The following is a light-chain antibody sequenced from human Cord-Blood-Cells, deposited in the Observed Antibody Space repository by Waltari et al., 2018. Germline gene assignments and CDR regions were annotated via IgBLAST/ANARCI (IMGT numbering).Light chain of an antibody. CDR1: SSNIGAGYD. CDR2: GNS. J-gene: IGLJ3*02. Sequence: QSVLTQPPSVSGAPGQRVTISCTGSSSNIGAGYDVHWYQQLPGTAPKPLIYGNSKRPSGVPDRFSGSKSGTSASLAITGLQAEDEADYYCQSYDSSRRVFGGGTKLTVL. V-gene: IGLV1-40*01. CDR3: QSYDSSRRV.